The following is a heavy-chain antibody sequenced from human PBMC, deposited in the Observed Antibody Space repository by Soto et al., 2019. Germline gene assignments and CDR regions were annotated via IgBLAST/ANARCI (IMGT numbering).Heavy chain of an antibody. CDR1: GATFGNTA. CDR2: IVPLFGTA. CDR3: ARDGDPGYSFWSGPLGGGRFDP. V-gene: IGHV1-69*12. Sequence: QVQLVQSGAEVKEPGSSVNVSCKTSGATFGNTAVTWVRQPPGQGLEWIGGIVPLFGTANYAQKFRGRVTITADESTSTAYMELSSLRTDDTAVYYCARDGDPGYSFWSGPLGGGRFDPWGQGTLVTVSS. D-gene: IGHD3-3*01. J-gene: IGHJ5*02.